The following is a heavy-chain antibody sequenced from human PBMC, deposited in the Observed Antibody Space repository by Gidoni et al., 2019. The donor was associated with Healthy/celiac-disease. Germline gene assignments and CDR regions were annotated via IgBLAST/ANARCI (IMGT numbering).Heavy chain of an antibody. V-gene: IGHV3-7*01. D-gene: IGHD2-15*01. CDR1: GFPFSDVG. Sequence: EVQLVESGGGLVQPGGSLRLSCAASGFPFSDVGMSWVRQAPGKGLEWVANIKQDGSEKYYVDSVKGRFTISRDNAKNSLYLQMNSLRAEDTAVHYCARERYYCSGGRCYSFRGDGMDVWGQGTTVTVSS. CDR2: IKQDGSEK. CDR3: ARERYYCSGGRCYSFRGDGMDV. J-gene: IGHJ6*02.